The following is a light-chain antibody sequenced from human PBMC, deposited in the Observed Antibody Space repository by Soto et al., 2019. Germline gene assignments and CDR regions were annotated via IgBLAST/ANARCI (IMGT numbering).Light chain of an antibody. CDR3: MQALQTPRT. CDR1: QSLLHPNGGTY. V-gene: IGKV2-28*01. Sequence: DIVMTQSPLSLPVTPGEPASISCRSSQSLLHPNGGTYLEWYLQTPGQSPQLLIYLTSSRASGVPDRFTGSGSGTDFTLKIRRVEAEDVGVYYCMQALQTPRTFGRGTKVEIK. CDR2: LTS. J-gene: IGKJ1*01.